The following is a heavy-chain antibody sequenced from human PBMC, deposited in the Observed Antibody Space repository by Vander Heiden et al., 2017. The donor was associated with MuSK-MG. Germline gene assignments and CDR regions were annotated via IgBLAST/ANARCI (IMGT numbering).Heavy chain of an antibody. D-gene: IGHD2-15*01. J-gene: IGHJ4*02. V-gene: IGHV4-38-2*02. CDR1: RFSISSGYY. CDR3: ARQTEYDNSWYLDS. Sequence: QVQLQESGPGLVNPSETLSLTCSVSRFSISSGYYWAWIRQPPGSGLEWIASVYYTGSTYYNPSLKSRLTISVDTSNNLFSLKLSSVTAADTAVYYCARQTEYDNSWYLDSWGQGTLVTVSS. CDR2: VYYTGST.